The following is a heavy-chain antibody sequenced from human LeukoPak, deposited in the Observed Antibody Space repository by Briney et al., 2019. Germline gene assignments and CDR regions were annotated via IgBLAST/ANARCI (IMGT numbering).Heavy chain of an antibody. V-gene: IGHV3-33*01. CDR1: GFTFSSYG. CDR3: AREGDSSGSLFYFDY. Sequence: GGPLRLSCAASGFTFSSYGMHWVRQAPGKGLEWVAVIWYDGSNKYYADSVKGRFTISRDNSKNTLYLQMNSLRAEDTAVYYCAREGDSSGSLFYFDYWGQGTLVTVSS. D-gene: IGHD3-22*01. CDR2: IWYDGSNK. J-gene: IGHJ4*02.